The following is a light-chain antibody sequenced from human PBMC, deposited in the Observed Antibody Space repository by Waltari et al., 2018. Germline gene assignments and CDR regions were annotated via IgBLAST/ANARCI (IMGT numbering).Light chain of an antibody. J-gene: IGLJ2*01. V-gene: IGLV2-14*03. CDR3: SSYTTSSTLV. CDR1: SSDVGGYDY. Sequence: QSALTQPASVSGSPGQSVTIPCTGSSSDVGGYDYVSWYQQFPDKAPRLLISYVSKRPPGISNRFSGSKSGNTASLTISGLQAEDEADYYCSSYTTSSTLVFGGGTKLTVL. CDR2: YVS.